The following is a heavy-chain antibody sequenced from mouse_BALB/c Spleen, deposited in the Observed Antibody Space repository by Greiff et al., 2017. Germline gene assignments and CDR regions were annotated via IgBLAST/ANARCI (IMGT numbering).Heavy chain of an antibody. Sequence: QVQLQQPGSELVRPGASVKLSCKASGFTFTSYWINWVKLRPGQGLEWIGDIYPGSGSTNYNEKFKSKATLTVDTSSSTAYMQLSSLASEDSALYYCARSRYAWFAYWGQGTLVTVSA. CDR3: ARSRYAWFAY. J-gene: IGHJ3*01. D-gene: IGHD2-14*01. V-gene: IGHV1-55*01. CDR2: IYPGSGST. CDR1: GFTFTSYW.